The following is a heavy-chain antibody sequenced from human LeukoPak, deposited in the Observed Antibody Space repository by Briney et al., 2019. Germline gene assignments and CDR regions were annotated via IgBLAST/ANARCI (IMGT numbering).Heavy chain of an antibody. V-gene: IGHV4-59*01. Sequence: SETLSLTCTVPGDSIGSNYWSGIRQPPGKGLEWIGYIYYSGSTNYNPSLKSRVTISVDTSKNQFSLKLRSVTAADTAVYYCARALSTYYYYYIDVWGKGTTVTVSS. D-gene: IGHD5/OR15-5a*01. CDR3: ARALSTYYYYYIDV. CDR2: IYYSGST. CDR1: GDSIGSNY. J-gene: IGHJ6*03.